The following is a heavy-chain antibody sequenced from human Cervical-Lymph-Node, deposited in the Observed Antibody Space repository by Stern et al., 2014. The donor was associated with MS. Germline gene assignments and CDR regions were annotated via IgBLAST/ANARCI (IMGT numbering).Heavy chain of an antibody. CDR1: GFTFSSYS. J-gene: IGHJ4*02. Sequence: EVQLVESGGGLVKPGASLWLSCPASGFTFSSYSMNWVRQAPGKGLEWVSAISSSSRGICYSDSVKGRFTISRDNAKTSLSLPMNSLRAEDTAVYYCVRGGEWELVHENFDYWGQGALVTVSS. CDR2: ISSSSRGI. V-gene: IGHV3-21*01. D-gene: IGHD1-26*01. CDR3: VRGGEWELVHENFDY.